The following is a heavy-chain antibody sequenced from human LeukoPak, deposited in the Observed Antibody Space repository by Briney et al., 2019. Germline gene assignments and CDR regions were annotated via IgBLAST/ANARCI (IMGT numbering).Heavy chain of an antibody. CDR1: GGSISSYY. D-gene: IGHD6-6*01. J-gene: IGHJ4*02. CDR3: ARGKARTYYFDY. CDR2: IYYSGST. Sequence: PSETLSLTCTVSGGSISSYYWRWIRQPLGKGLEWIGYIYYSGSTNYNPSLKSRVTISVDTSKNQFSLKLSSVTAADTAVYYCARGKARTYYFDYWGQGTLVTVSS. V-gene: IGHV4-59*01.